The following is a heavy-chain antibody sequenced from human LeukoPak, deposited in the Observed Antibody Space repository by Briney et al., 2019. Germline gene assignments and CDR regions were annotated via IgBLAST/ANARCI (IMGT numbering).Heavy chain of an antibody. D-gene: IGHD6-13*01. CDR1: GITFSTYG. V-gene: IGHV3-30*02. J-gene: IGHJ4*02. Sequence: PGGSLRLSCAASGITFSTYGMYWVRQAPGKGLEWVAFIRYDGSNKYYADSVKGRFTISRDNSKNTLYLQMNSLRAEDTAVYYCAKDLRGIAAAGTGLDYWGQGTLVTVSS. CDR2: IRYDGSNK. CDR3: AKDLRGIAAAGTGLDY.